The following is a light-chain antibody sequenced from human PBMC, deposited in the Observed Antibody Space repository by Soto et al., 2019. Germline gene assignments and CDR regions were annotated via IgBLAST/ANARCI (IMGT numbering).Light chain of an antibody. CDR3: CSYAGSTTPVM. Sequence: SALTQPASVSGSRGQSITIPCTGTSSDVGSYNLVSWYQQHPGKAPKLMIYEATKRPSGVSNRFSGSKSGHTASLTISGLQAEDEADYYCCSYAGSTTPVMFGGGTKLTVL. CDR1: SSDVGSYNL. J-gene: IGLJ3*02. V-gene: IGLV2-23*01. CDR2: EAT.